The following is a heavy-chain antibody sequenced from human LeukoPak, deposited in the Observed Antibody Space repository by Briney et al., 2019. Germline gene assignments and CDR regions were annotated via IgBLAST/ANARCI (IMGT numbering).Heavy chain of an antibody. CDR3: AKRTTVLTHFDY. CDR1: GFTFSSFA. V-gene: IGHV3-23*01. Sequence: GGSLRLSCAASGFTFSSFAMNWDRQAPGKGLEWVSIIGGSGITTYYADSVKGRFTISRDNSKNTLYLQMNSLRAEDTAVYYCAKRTTVLTHFDYWGQGALVTVSS. J-gene: IGHJ4*02. CDR2: IGGSGITT. D-gene: IGHD4-23*01.